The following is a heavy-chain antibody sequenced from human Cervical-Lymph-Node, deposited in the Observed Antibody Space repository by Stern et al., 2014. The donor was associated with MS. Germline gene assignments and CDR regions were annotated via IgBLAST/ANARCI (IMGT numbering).Heavy chain of an antibody. V-gene: IGHV3-11*01. J-gene: IGHJ4*02. CDR3: ARDSPSWGWCFDY. Sequence: VQLVESGGGLVQPGGSLRLSCAASGFTFSDYYMRWIRQAPGKGLEWVSYISSSGSTISYADSVKGRFTISRDNAKNSLYLQMNSLRAEDTAVYYCARDSPSWGWCFDYWGQGTLVTVSS. CDR1: GFTFSDYY. CDR2: ISSSGSTI. D-gene: IGHD6-19*01.